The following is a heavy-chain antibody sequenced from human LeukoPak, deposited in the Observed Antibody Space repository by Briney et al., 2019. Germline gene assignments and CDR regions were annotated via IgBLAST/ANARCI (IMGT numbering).Heavy chain of an antibody. CDR2: INPNSGGT. Sequence: GASVKVSCKASGYTFTGYYMHWVRQAPGQGLEWMGRINPNSGGTNYAQKFQGRVTITTDESTSTAYMELSSLRSEDTAVYYCARERYSYGQFDYWGQGTLVTVSS. J-gene: IGHJ4*02. CDR3: ARERYSYGQFDY. CDR1: GYTFTGYY. D-gene: IGHD5-18*01. V-gene: IGHV1-2*06.